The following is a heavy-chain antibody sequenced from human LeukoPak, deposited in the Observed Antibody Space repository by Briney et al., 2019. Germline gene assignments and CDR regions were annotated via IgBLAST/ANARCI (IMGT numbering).Heavy chain of an antibody. CDR3: ARDPARVGATDFDY. D-gene: IGHD1-26*01. Sequence: PGGSLRLSCAASGFAFSSYSMNWVRQAPGKGLEWVSSISSSSSYIYYADSVKGRFTISRDNAKNSLYLQMNSLRAEDAAVYYCARDPARVGATDFDYWGQGTLVPVSS. J-gene: IGHJ4*02. CDR1: GFAFSSYS. V-gene: IGHV3-21*01. CDR2: ISSSSSYI.